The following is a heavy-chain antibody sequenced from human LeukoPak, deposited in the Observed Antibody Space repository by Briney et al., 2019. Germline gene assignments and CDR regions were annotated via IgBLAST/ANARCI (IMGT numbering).Heavy chain of an antibody. J-gene: IGHJ4*02. Sequence: RPETLSPTCALYAGXLSGYYTSWIRQPPGEWLEWSGEINHRGRTTSNTSLKGGLTISVDTSKNQFSLKLRSVTAADTAVYYCARPSGNILTGYYGLWGQGTLVTVSS. CDR1: AGXLSGYY. V-gene: IGHV4-34*01. D-gene: IGHD3-9*01. CDR3: ARPSGNILTGYYGL. CDR2: INHRGRT.